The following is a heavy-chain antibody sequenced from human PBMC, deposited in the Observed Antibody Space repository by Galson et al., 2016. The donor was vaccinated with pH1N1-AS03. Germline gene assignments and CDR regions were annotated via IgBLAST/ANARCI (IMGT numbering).Heavy chain of an antibody. CDR3: ARDALGGEYGMDV. V-gene: IGHV3-69-1*01. CDR2: ISSSGTV. D-gene: IGHD3-16*01. J-gene: IGHJ6*02. CDR1: GFTFSNYD. Sequence: SLRLSCAASGFTFSNYDMNWVRLAPGKGLEWVSYISSSGTVYYTDSVKGRFTISRDKAKNSLYLQMNSLRAEDTAVYYCARDALGGEYGMDVWGQGTTVTVSS.